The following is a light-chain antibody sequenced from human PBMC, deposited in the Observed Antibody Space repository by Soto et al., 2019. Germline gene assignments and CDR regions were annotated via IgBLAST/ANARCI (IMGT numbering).Light chain of an antibody. V-gene: IGKV3-15*01. Sequence: EIVMTQSPATLSVSPGDRATLSCRASQTVSNNLAWYQQKPGQAPRLLIYGASTRATNVPARFSGSGSGTEFTLIISGLQPEDSATYYCQQYTNTNNPWMFGQGTKVDIK. CDR1: QTVSNN. J-gene: IGKJ1*01. CDR3: QQYTNTNNPWM. CDR2: GAS.